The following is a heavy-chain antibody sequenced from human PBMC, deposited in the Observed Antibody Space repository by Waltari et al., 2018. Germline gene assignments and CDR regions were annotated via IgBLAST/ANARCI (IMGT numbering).Heavy chain of an antibody. Sequence: QVQLQESGPGLVKPSENLSLTCTVSGGSISTYHWSWIRQPAGRGLEWIGRFYPSGTTNYNPSLKSRVTMSVDASKNLFSLRLSSVTAADTAVYYCARRYNGYDYSYFDYWGKGTLV. J-gene: IGHJ4*02. CDR1: GGSISTYH. CDR2: FYPSGTT. CDR3: ARRYNGYDYSYFDY. V-gene: IGHV4-4*07. D-gene: IGHD5-12*01.